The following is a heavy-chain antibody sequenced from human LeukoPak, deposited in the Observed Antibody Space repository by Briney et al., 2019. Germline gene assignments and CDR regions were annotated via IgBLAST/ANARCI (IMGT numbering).Heavy chain of an antibody. V-gene: IGHV4-39*07. CDR2: IYNSGST. CDR1: GGSISSSSYS. CDR3: AAAEYSSSFGVKHYYFDY. D-gene: IGHD6-6*01. Sequence: PSETLSLTCTVSGGSISSSSYSWGWIRQPPGKGLEWIGSIYNSGSTYYNPSLKSRLTISVDTSKNQFSLKLSSVTAADTAVYYCAAAEYSSSFGVKHYYFDYWGQGTLVTVSS. J-gene: IGHJ4*02.